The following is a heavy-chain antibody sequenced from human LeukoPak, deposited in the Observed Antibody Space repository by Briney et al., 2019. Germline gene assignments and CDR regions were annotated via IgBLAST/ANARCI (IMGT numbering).Heavy chain of an antibody. D-gene: IGHD2-2*01. V-gene: IGHV1-2*04. CDR3: ARGVLPAAMRGVGDAFDI. CDR2: INPNSGGT. J-gene: IGHJ3*02. Sequence: ASVKVSCKASGYTFTGYYMHWVRQAPGQGLEWMGWINPNSGGTNYAQKFQGWVTMTRDTSISTAYMELSRLRSDDTAVYFCARGVLPAAMRGVGDAFDIWGQGTMVTVSS. CDR1: GYTFTGYY.